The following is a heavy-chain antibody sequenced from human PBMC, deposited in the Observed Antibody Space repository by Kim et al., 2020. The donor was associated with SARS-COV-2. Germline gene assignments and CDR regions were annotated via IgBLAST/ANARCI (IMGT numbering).Heavy chain of an antibody. CDR3: AREDSSGFYFDD. CDR2: IYYSGTT. CDR1: GGSISSSHDY. V-gene: IGHV4-39*02. Sequence: SETLSLTCTVSGGSISSSHDYWGWIRQPPGKGLEWIGTIYYSGTTYYTPSLKSRLTMSVDTSRNQFSPKLNSVTASDTAIYYCAREDSSGFYFDDWGQGTLVTVSS. J-gene: IGHJ4*02. D-gene: IGHD3-22*01.